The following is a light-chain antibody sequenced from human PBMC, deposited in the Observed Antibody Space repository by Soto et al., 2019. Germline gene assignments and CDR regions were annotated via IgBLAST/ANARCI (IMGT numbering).Light chain of an antibody. Sequence: QSALTQPASVSGSPGQSITISCTGTSSDVGGYNYVSWYQQHPGKAPKLMIYDVSHRPSGVSNRFSGSKSGDTASLTISGLQADDEADYYCSSYTSSSPVIFGGGTKLTVL. J-gene: IGLJ2*01. CDR1: SSDVGGYNY. CDR2: DVS. V-gene: IGLV2-14*03. CDR3: SSYTSSSPVI.